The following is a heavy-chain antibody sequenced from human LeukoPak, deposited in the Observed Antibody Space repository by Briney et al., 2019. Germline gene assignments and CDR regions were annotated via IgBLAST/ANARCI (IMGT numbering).Heavy chain of an antibody. CDR1: GFTFSSYS. D-gene: IGHD3-22*01. V-gene: IGHV3-21*01. CDR2: ISSSSYI. Sequence: GGSLRLSCAASGFTFSSYSMNWVRQAPGKGLEWVSSISSSSYIYYADSVKGRFTISRDNAKNSLYLQMNSLRAEDTAAYYCANYYDSSGLRYWGQGTLVTVSS. J-gene: IGHJ4*02. CDR3: ANYYDSSGLRY.